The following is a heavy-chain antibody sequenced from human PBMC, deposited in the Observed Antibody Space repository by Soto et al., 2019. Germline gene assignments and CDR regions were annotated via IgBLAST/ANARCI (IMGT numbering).Heavy chain of an antibody. CDR3: ARERTRIGFDI. CDR2: MNPNSGNT. V-gene: IGHV1-8*01. D-gene: IGHD2-15*01. CDR1: GYTFTSYD. Sequence: QVQLVQSGAEVKKPGASVKVSCKASGYTFTSYDINWVRQATGQGLEWMGWMNPNSGNTGYEQKVQGSVPLTRNTPISTAYMERSSLTSEYTAVYYCARERTRIGFDICGQWTMVTVSS. J-gene: IGHJ3*02.